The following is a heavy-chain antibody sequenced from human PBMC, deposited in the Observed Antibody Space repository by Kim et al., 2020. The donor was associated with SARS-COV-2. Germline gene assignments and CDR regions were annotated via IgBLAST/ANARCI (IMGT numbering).Heavy chain of an antibody. CDR1: GLTFSSFA. D-gene: IGHD5-18*01. CDR2: MYSGGTTT. V-gene: IGHV3-23*03. J-gene: IGHJ4*02. Sequence: GGSLRPSCAASGLTFSSFAMSWVRQAPGKGLEWVSVMYSGGTTTYYADSVKGRFTISRDNSKNMLYLQMNSLRAEDTAVYYCAKFYIYGDYWGQGTLVTVSS. CDR3: AKFYIYGDY.